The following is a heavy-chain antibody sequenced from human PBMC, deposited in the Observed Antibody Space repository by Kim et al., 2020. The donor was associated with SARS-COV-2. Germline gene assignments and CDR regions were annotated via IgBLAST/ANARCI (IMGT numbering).Heavy chain of an antibody. Sequence: NPSPRDRVTISVDTSRNQFTLKLSSVTAAATAVYYCARTSTVTTENWFDPWGQGTLVTVSS. J-gene: IGHJ5*02. CDR3: ARTSTVTTENWFDP. V-gene: IGHV4-31*02. D-gene: IGHD4-17*01.